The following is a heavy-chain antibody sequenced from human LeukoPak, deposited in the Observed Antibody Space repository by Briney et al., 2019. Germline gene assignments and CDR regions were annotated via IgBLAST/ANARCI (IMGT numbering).Heavy chain of an antibody. CDR1: GFTFSSYS. J-gene: IGHJ4*02. V-gene: IGHV3-21*01. D-gene: IGHD2-15*01. Sequence: GGSLRLSCAASGFTFSSYSMNWVRQAPGKGLEWVSSISSSSSYIYYADSVKGRFTISRDNAKNSLYLQMNSLRAEDTAVYYCARGRRGGAAFDYWGQGTLVTVSS. CDR3: ARGRRGGAAFDY. CDR2: ISSSSSYI.